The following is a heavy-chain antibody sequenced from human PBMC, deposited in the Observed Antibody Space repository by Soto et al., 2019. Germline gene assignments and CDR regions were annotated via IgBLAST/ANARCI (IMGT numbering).Heavy chain of an antibody. V-gene: IGHV4-59*08. CDR2: IYYSGST. CDR1: GGSISSYY. D-gene: IGHD2-8*01. CDR3: ARHVSPVSDFDY. J-gene: IGHJ4*02. Sequence: SETLSLTCTVSGGSISSYYWSWIRQPPGKGLEWIGYIYYSGSTNYNPSLKSRVTISVDTFKNQFSLKLSSVTAADTAVYYCARHVSPVSDFDYWGQGTLVTVSS.